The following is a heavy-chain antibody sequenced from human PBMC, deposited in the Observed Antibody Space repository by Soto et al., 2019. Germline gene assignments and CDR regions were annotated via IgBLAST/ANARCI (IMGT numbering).Heavy chain of an antibody. CDR2: ISWDGGST. CDR1: GFTFDDYT. Sequence: LSLTCAASGFTFDDYTMHWVRQAPGKGLEWVSLISWDGGSTYYADSVKGRFTISRDNSKNSLYLQMNSLRTEDTALYYCAKDRAAAGFDHFDYWGQGTLVTVSS. J-gene: IGHJ4*02. D-gene: IGHD6-13*01. V-gene: IGHV3-43*01. CDR3: AKDRAAAGFDHFDY.